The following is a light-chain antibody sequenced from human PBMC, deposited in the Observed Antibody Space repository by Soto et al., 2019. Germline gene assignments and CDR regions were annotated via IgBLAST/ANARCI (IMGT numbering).Light chain of an antibody. V-gene: IGKV1-39*01. CDR2: AAS. CDR1: QSIRNY. CDR3: QQTYSVPAT. Sequence: DIQMTQSPSSLSASVGDRVTITCRTTQSIRNYLNWYQQKPGKAAKLLIYAASGLQSGVPSSFSASGSGTDFTLTISSLQPEDCAAYYCQQTYSVPATFGQGTKVDIK. J-gene: IGKJ1*01.